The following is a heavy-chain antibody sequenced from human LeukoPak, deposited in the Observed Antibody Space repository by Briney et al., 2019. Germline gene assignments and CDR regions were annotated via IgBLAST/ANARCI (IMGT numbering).Heavy chain of an antibody. Sequence: SETLSLTCTVSGGSISSHYWSWIRQPPGKGLEWIGYIYYSGSTNYNPSLKSRVTISVDTSKNQFSLKLSSVTAADTAVYYCARDLGGGYARGMDVWGQGTTVTVSS. V-gene: IGHV4-59*11. CDR3: ARDLGGGYARGMDV. CDR1: GGSISSHY. D-gene: IGHD3-16*01. CDR2: IYYSGST. J-gene: IGHJ6*02.